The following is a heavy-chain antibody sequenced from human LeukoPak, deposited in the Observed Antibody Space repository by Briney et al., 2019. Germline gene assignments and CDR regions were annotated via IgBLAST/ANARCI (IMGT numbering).Heavy chain of an antibody. CDR2: ISYDGINK. J-gene: IGHJ3*02. Sequence: GGSLRLSCAASGFTFSSYSMHWVRQAPGKGLEWVEVISYDGINKYYADSVKGRFTISRDNSKNTLYLQMNSLRAEDTAVYYCARDGELGSPADAFDIWGQGTMVTVSS. D-gene: IGHD1-26*01. V-gene: IGHV3-30-3*01. CDR3: ARDGELGSPADAFDI. CDR1: GFTFSSYS.